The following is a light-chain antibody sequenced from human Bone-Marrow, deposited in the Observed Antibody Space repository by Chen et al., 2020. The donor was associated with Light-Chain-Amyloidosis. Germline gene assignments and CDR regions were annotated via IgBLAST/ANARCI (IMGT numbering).Light chain of an antibody. J-gene: IGLJ1*01. Sequence: QSALTQPASVSGSPGQSITISCTGTSSDVGGDNHVSWYQQHPDKAPKLMSYEVTNRPSWVPVRFSCSKSYNTASLTISGLQTEDEADYFCSSYTITTTLVFGSGTRVTVL. CDR3: SSYTITTTLV. V-gene: IGLV2-14*01. CDR1: SSDVGGDNH. CDR2: EVT.